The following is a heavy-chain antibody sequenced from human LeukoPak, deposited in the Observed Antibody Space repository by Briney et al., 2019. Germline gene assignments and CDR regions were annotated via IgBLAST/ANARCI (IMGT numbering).Heavy chain of an antibody. CDR3: ARVRYSGSYFYFDY. J-gene: IGHJ4*02. Sequence: PSETLSLTCTVSGGSIISYYCSWLRQPPGKGLEWIGYIYYSGSTNYNPSLKSRVTISVDTSKNQFSLKLSSVTAADTAVYYCARVRYSGSYFYFDYWRQGTLVTVSS. V-gene: IGHV4-59*12. D-gene: IGHD1-26*01. CDR2: IYYSGST. CDR1: GGSIISYY.